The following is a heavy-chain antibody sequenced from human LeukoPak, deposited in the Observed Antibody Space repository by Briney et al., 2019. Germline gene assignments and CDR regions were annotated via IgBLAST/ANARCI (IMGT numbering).Heavy chain of an antibody. CDR3: AREIGDSDSDNWFDP. D-gene: IGHD4-17*01. V-gene: IGHV4-59*01. CDR2: IYYSGST. CDR1: GASISPYY. J-gene: IGHJ5*01. Sequence: SETLSLTCTVSGASISPYYWSWIRQPPGKGLEWIGYIYYSGSTNYNPSLKSRVTISVDTAERQVSLILRSVTAADTAVYYCAREIGDSDSDNWFDPWGQGTLVIVSS.